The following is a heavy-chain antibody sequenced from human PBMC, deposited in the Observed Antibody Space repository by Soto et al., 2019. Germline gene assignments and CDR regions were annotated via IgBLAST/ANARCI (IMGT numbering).Heavy chain of an antibody. V-gene: IGHV3-33*01. CDR1: GFKFSYYG. D-gene: IGHD3-16*01. CDR3: ARGTSHFYYYRDV. CDR2: IWYDGGRD. Sequence: QVQLVESGGGVVQPGTSLRLSCTASGFKFSYYGMHWVRQGPGKGLEWVAVIWYDGGRDYYSDSVEGRFTISRDNFKNTVYLEMNSLRVEDTAVYYCARGTSHFYYYRDVWGEGTTVTVSS. J-gene: IGHJ6*03.